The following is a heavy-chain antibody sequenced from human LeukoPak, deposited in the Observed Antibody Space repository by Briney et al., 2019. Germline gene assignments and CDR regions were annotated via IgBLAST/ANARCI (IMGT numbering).Heavy chain of an antibody. D-gene: IGHD7-27*01. J-gene: IGHJ6*02. CDR1: GGSISSYY. V-gene: IGHV4-59*08. CDR3: ARHGEAKWHTPSLYYYYYGMDV. CDR2: IYYSGST. Sequence: SETLSLTCTVSGGSISSYYWSWIRQPPGKGLEWIGYIYYSGSTNYNPSLKSRVTISVDTSKNQFSLKLSSVTAADTAVYYCARHGEAKWHTPSLYYYYYGMDVWGQGTTVTVSS.